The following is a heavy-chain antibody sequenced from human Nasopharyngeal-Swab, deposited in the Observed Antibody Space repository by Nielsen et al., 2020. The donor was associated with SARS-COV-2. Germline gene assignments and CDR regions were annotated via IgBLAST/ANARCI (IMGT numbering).Heavy chain of an antibody. Sequence: SDALSLTCSLNGVSFSGYHWGWIRQSPGHGLEWIGDITRSGNTNYNPALKSRVTMSVATSKDEFSLKLTSVTAADTDIYFCARVNNGGGIVPASYSFFMDVWGKGTSVAVSS. V-gene: IGHV4-34*01. J-gene: IGHJ6*03. CDR2: ITRSGNT. CDR3: ARVNNGGGIVPASYSFFMDV. CDR1: GVSFSGYH. D-gene: IGHD2-2*01.